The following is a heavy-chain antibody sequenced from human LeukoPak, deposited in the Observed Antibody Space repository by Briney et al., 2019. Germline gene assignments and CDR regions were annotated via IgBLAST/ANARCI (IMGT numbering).Heavy chain of an antibody. CDR2: IWSDGSDK. D-gene: IGHD4-11*01. Sequence: GGTLRLSCAASGFTFSHYGMHWVRQTPGAGLEWVAVIWSDGSDKYYAKSVKGRFTISRDNSKNSLFLQMNSLRAEDTAVYYCAKDAQRGFDYSNSLQNWGQGILVTVSS. CDR1: GFTFSHYG. V-gene: IGHV3-33*06. J-gene: IGHJ1*01. CDR3: AKDAQRGFDYSNSLQN.